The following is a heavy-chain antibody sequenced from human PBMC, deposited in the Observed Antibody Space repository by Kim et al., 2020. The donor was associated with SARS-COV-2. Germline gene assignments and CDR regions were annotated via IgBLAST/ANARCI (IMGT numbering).Heavy chain of an antibody. D-gene: IGHD3-16*01. CDR3: ARAKAFGMDV. CDR2: ST. J-gene: IGHJ6*02. Sequence: STNYNPSLKSRVTISVDTSKHQISLKLSSVTAADTAVYYCARAKAFGMDVWGQGTTVTVSS. V-gene: IGHV4-34*01.